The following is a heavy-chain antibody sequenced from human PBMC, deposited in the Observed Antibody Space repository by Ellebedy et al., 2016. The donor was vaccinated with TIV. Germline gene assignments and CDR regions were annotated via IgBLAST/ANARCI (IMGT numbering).Heavy chain of an antibody. Sequence: LRLSXAVSEFTLSDYYMSWMRQAPGKGLEWIGYIYYSGSTYYNPSLRSRVIISVDTSKNQFSLNLSSVTAADTAVYYCARAQRIVITFGAISKFDPWGQGALVTVSS. J-gene: IGHJ5*02. CDR2: IYYSGST. CDR3: ARAQRIVITFGAISKFDP. D-gene: IGHD3-16*01. CDR1: EFTLSDYY. V-gene: IGHV4-30-4*01.